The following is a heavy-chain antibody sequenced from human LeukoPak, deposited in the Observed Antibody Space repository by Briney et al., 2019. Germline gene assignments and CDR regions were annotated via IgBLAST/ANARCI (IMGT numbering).Heavy chain of an antibody. J-gene: IGHJ6*03. D-gene: IGHD2-21*02. CDR1: GGSISSYY. V-gene: IGHV4-39*01. CDR2: IYYSGST. CDR3: ARKRSEKYCGGDCYYPSYMDV. Sequence: SETLSLTCTVSGGSISSYYWSWIRQPPGKGLEWIGSIYYSGSTYYNPSLKSRVTISVDTSKNQFSLKLSSGTAADTAVYYCARKRSEKYCGGDCYYPSYMDVGGKGTTVTVSS.